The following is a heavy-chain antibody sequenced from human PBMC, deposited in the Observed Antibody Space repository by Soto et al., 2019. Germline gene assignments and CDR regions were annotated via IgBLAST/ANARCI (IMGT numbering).Heavy chain of an antibody. V-gene: IGHV4-39*01. CDR3: ARTPIVVVPAAMSWFDP. CDR2: IYYSGST. J-gene: IGHJ5*02. CDR1: GGSISRSSYY. D-gene: IGHD2-2*01. Sequence: SETLSLTCTVSGGSISRSSYYWGWIRQPPGKGLEWIGSIYYSGSTYYNPSLKSRVTISVDTSKNQFSLKLSSVTAADTAVYYCARTPIVVVPAAMSWFDPWGQGTLVTVSS.